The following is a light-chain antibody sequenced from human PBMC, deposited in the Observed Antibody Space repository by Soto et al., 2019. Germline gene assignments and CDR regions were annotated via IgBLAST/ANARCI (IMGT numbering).Light chain of an antibody. CDR2: EGS. CDR3: CSYVGSSTYI. J-gene: IGLJ1*01. CDR1: SSDVGNYNL. Sequence: QSALTQPASVSGSPGQSITISCTGTSSDVGNYNLVSWYQQHPGKAPKLMIYEGSKRPSGVSNRFSGSKSANTASLTISGLQAEDEADYFCCSYVGSSTYIFGTGTKVTVL. V-gene: IGLV2-23*01.